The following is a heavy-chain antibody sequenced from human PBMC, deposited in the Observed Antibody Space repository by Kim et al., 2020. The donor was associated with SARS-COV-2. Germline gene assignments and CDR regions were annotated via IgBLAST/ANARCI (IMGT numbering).Heavy chain of an antibody. J-gene: IGHJ6*02. CDR2: IIPILGIA. CDR3: ARDPGVYYYGMDV. Sequence: SVKVSCKASGGTFSSYAISWVRQAPGQGLEWMGRIIPILGIANYAQKFQGRVTITADKSTSTAYMELSSLRSEDTAVYYCARDPGVYYYGMDVGDQGTTVTVSS. D-gene: IGHD3-10*01. CDR1: GGTFSSYA. V-gene: IGHV1-69*04.